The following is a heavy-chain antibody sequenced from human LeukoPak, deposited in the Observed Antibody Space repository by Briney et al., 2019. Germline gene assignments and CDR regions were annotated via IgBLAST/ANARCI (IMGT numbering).Heavy chain of an antibody. Sequence: AASVKVSCKASGGTFSSYAISWVRQAPGQGLEWMGRIIPIFGIANYAQKFQGRVTITADKSTSTAYMELSSLRSEDTAVYHCARDDHGVHPYYYGMDVWGQGTTVTVSS. CDR1: GGTFSSYA. CDR3: ARDDHGVHPYYYGMDV. CDR2: IIPIFGIA. V-gene: IGHV1-69*04. D-gene: IGHD3-3*01. J-gene: IGHJ6*02.